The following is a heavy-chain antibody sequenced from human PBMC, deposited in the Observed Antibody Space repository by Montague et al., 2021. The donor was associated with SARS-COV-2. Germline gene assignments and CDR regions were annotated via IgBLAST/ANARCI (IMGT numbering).Heavy chain of an antibody. V-gene: IGHV4-39*02. J-gene: IGHJ3*02. CDR1: GDSISRSHYF. CDR3: AGWGLNNAFDI. D-gene: IGHD1/OR15-1a*01. CDR2: IYFTGKT. Sequence: SETLSLTCSVYGDSISRSHYFWAWIRQPPGMGLEWIGSIYFTGKTYYHPSLTSRVTISIDTSKNHFSLRLSSVTAADSAVFYCAGWGLNNAFDIWGLGTMITISS.